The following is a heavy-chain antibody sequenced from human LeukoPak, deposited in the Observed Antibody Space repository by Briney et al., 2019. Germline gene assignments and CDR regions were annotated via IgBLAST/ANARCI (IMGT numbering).Heavy chain of an antibody. V-gene: IGHV1-69*05. Sequence: SVKVSCKASGGTFSSYAISWVRQDPGQGLEWMGGIIPIFGTANYAQKFQGRVTITTDESTSTAYMELSSLRSEDTAVYYCARDGTGDGYNYGYWGQGTLVTVSS. J-gene: IGHJ4*02. CDR1: GGTFSSYA. D-gene: IGHD5-24*01. CDR3: ARDGTGDGYNYGY. CDR2: IIPIFGTA.